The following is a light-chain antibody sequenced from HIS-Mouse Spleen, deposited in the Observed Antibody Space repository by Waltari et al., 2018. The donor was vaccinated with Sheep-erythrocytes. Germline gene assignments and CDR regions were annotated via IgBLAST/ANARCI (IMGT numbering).Light chain of an antibody. V-gene: IGKV1-6*01. CDR3: LQDYNYPYT. CDR2: VAT. J-gene: IGKJ2*01. CDR1: QGIRND. Sequence: AIQMTQSPSSLSASVGDRVTITCRASQGIRNDLGWYQQKPGKAPKLLIYVATSLQSGVPSRFSGSGSGTDFTLTISSLQPEDFATYYCLQDYNYPYTFGQGTKLEIK.